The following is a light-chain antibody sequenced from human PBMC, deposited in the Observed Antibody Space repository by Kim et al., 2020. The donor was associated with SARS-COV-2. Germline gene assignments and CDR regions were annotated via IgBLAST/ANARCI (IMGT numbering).Light chain of an antibody. V-gene: IGLV3-19*01. CDR3: NSRESGVNHVV. CDR2: EKN. J-gene: IGLJ3*02. Sequence: LAQTVRITCQGGSLRSYYASWYQQKPGQAPVLVIYEKNNRPSGIPDRFSGSSSGNTASLTITGAQAEDEADYYCNSRESGVNHVVFGGGTQLTVL. CDR1: SLRSYY.